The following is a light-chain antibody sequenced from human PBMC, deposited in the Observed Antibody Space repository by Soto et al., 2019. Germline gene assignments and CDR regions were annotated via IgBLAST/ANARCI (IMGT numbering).Light chain of an antibody. CDR1: QSLLHSNGYNY. J-gene: IGKJ1*01. V-gene: IGKV2-28*01. CDR3: KQALHTPYT. Sequence: DIVMTQSPLSLPVTPGEPASISCRSSQSLLHSNGYNYLDWYLQKPGQSPQLLIYLGSNRASGVPDRFSGGGSGTDFTRKISRVEAEDVGVYYCKQALHTPYTFGQGAKVAI. CDR2: LGS.